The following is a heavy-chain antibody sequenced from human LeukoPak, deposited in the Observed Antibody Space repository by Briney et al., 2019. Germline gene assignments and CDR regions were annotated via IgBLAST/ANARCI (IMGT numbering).Heavy chain of an antibody. Sequence: GGSLRLSCAASGFTFSSYSMNWVRQAPGKGLEWVSSISSSSSYIYYADSVKGRFTISRDNAKNSLYLQMNSPRAEDTAVYYCARDLMGYDILTGYYPRGFDYRGQGTLVTVSS. CDR1: GFTFSSYS. V-gene: IGHV3-21*01. D-gene: IGHD3-9*01. CDR3: ARDLMGYDILTGYYPRGFDY. CDR2: ISSSSSYI. J-gene: IGHJ4*02.